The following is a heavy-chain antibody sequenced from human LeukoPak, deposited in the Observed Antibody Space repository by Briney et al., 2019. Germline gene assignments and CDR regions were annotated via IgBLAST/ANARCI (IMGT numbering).Heavy chain of an antibody. D-gene: IGHD1/OR15-1a*01. Sequence: GGSLRLSCAASGFTFSTYAMSWVRQAPGKGLEWVSAISGSGGHTYYADSVKGRFTISRDNSKNTLFLQMNSLRAEDTAVYYCAKHVGNNPDGRSFDYWGQGTLVTVSS. CDR2: ISGSGGHT. J-gene: IGHJ4*02. CDR3: AKHVGNNPDGRSFDY. V-gene: IGHV3-23*01. CDR1: GFTFSTYA.